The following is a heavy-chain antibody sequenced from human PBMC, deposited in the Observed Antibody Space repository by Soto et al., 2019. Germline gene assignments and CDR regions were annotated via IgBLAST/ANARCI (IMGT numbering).Heavy chain of an antibody. J-gene: IGHJ4*02. Sequence: QVQLQESGPGLVKPSETLSLTCTVSGVSVNSGSFYWAWIRQPPGKGLEWIGFGSYSATTNYKPSLKSRVTISVDTSRSQISLKVTSLTAADTAVYYCARGATVTQYDYWGQGTLVTVSS. CDR2: GSYSATT. CDR3: ARGATVTQYDY. V-gene: IGHV4-61*01. CDR1: GVSVNSGSFY. D-gene: IGHD4-17*01.